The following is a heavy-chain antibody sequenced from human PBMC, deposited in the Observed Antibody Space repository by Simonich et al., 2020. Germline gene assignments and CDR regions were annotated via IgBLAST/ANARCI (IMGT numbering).Heavy chain of an antibody. D-gene: IGHD1-1*01. Sequence: EVQLVQSGAEVKKPGESLKISCKGSGYSFTRYWIGWVRQMPGKGLEWRWSIYPGDSDTRYSPSFQGKVSISADKSISTAYLQWSSLKASDTAMYYCARQLNDFDIWGQGTMVTVSS. J-gene: IGHJ3*02. CDR3: ARQLNDFDI. CDR1: GYSFTRYW. CDR2: IYPGDSDT. V-gene: IGHV5-51*01.